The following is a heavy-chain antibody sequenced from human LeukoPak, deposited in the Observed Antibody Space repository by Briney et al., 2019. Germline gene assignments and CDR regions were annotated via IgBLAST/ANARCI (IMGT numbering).Heavy chain of an antibody. CDR3: AREYYDSSGTYPNWFDP. V-gene: IGHV4-61*01. D-gene: IGHD3-22*01. Sequence: SETLSLTCTVSGGSISISSYYWSWIRQPPGKGLEWIGYIYYSGSTNYNPSLKSRVTISVDTSKNQFSLKLSSVTAADTAVYYCAREYYDSSGTYPNWFDPWGQGTLVTVSS. J-gene: IGHJ5*02. CDR2: IYYSGST. CDR1: GGSISISSYY.